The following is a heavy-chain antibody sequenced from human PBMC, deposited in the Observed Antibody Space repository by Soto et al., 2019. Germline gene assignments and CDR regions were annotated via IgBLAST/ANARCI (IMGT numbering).Heavy chain of an antibody. Sequence: EVQLVESGGGLVQPGGSLRLSCAASGFTFSSYSMNWVRQAPGKVLEWVSYISSSSSTIYYADSVKGRFTISRDNAKNSMYVKMNSLRDEDTAVYYGARDLIWFDARGQGTLFAVAS. J-gene: IGHJ5*02. CDR1: GFTFSSYS. D-gene: IGHD2-8*01. CDR3: ARDLIWFDA. CDR2: ISSSSSTI. V-gene: IGHV3-48*02.